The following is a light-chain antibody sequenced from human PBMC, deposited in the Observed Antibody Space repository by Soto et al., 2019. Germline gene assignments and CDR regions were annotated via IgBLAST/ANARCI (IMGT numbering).Light chain of an antibody. Sequence: EIVMTQSPATLSVSPGERATLSCRASQSVGSNLAWYQQKPGQAPRLLIYGASSRATGIPDRFSGSGSGTDFTLTISSLEPEDVAVYYWQQRSNWPLTFGGGTKVDI. J-gene: IGKJ4*01. CDR1: QSVGSN. CDR2: GAS. CDR3: QQRSNWPLT. V-gene: IGKV3-11*01.